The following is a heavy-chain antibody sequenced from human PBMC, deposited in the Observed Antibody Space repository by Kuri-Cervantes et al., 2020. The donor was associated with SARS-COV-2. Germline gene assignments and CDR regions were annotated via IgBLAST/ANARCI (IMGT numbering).Heavy chain of an antibody. CDR1: GFTFSSYA. CDR3: ARGSTYYDSWSGYYTGEYFQH. Sequence: GGSLRLSCAAFGFTFSSYAMHWVRQAPGKGLEWVAVISYDGSNKYYADSVKGRFTISRDNSKNTLYLQMNSLRAEDTAVYYCARGSTYYDSWSGYYTGEYFQHWGQGTLVTVSS. D-gene: IGHD3-3*01. J-gene: IGHJ1*01. V-gene: IGHV3-30-3*01. CDR2: ISYDGSNK.